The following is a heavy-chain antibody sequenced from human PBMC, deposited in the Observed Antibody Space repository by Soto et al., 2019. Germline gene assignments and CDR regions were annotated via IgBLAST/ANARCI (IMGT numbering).Heavy chain of an antibody. J-gene: IGHJ3*02. Sequence: GGSLRLSCAASGFTFSSYWMHWVRQAPGKGLVWVSRINSDGSSTSYADSVKGRFTISRDNAKNTLYLQMNSLRAEDTAVYYCARDSPTRLPRNNGAFDIWGQGTMVTVSS. V-gene: IGHV3-74*01. D-gene: IGHD1-1*01. CDR1: GFTFSSYW. CDR3: ARDSPTRLPRNNGAFDI. CDR2: INSDGSST.